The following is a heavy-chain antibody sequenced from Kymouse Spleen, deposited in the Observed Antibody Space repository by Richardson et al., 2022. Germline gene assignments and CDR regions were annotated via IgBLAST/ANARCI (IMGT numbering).Heavy chain of an antibody. J-gene: IGHJ6*02. CDR3: TTGDYDFWSGYSHHGMDV. CDR1: GFTFSNAW. D-gene: IGHD3-3*01. CDR2: IKSKTDGGTT. Sequence: EVQLVESGGGLVKPGGSLRLSCAASGFTFSNAWMSWVRQAPGKGLEWVGRIKSKTDGGTTDYAAPVKGRFTISRDDSKNTLYLQMNSLKTEDTAVYYCTTGDYDFWSGYSHHGMDVWGQGTTVTVSS. V-gene: IGHV3-15*01.